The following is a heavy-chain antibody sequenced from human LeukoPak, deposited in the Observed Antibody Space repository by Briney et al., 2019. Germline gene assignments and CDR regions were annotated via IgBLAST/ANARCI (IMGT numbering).Heavy chain of an antibody. D-gene: IGHD5-12*01. CDR3: ARELRGEYSGYDSDYYYYYGMDV. J-gene: IGHJ6*02. Sequence: SETLSLTCTVSGGSISSYYWSWIRQPPGKGLEWIGYIHHSGSTNSKPSLKSRVAMSVDTSKNQFSLKLSSVTAADTAVYYCARELRGEYSGYDSDYYYYYGMDVWGQGTTVTVSS. CDR1: GGSISSYY. CDR2: IHHSGST. V-gene: IGHV4-59*12.